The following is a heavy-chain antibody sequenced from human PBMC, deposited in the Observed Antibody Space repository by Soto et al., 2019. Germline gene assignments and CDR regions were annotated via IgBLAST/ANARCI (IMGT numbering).Heavy chain of an antibody. CDR1: GGCFSGYY. J-gene: IGHJ3*02. Sequence: SETLSLTCAVYGGCFSGYYWSWIRQPPGKGLEWIGEINHSGSTNYNPSLKSRVTISVDTSKNQFSLKLSSVTAADTAVYYCARAMSSSWYFRAFDIWGQGTMLTVSS. CDR3: ARAMSSSWYFRAFDI. V-gene: IGHV4-34*01. CDR2: INHSGST. D-gene: IGHD6-13*01.